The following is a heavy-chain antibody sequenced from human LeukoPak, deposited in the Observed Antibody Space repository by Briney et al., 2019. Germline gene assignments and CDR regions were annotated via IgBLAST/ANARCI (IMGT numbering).Heavy chain of an antibody. CDR3: ARDPPAVRTNTYA. CDR1: GFTISNNY. V-gene: IGHV3-66*01. J-gene: IGHJ5*02. CDR2: IYSGGDT. Sequence: GGSLRLSCTASGFTISNNYMNWVRQAPGKGLEWVSLIYSGGDTYYTDSVKGRFTISRDHSKNTLYLQMNSLRVEDTAVYYCARDPPAVRTNTYAWGQGTLVTVSS. D-gene: IGHD1-7*01.